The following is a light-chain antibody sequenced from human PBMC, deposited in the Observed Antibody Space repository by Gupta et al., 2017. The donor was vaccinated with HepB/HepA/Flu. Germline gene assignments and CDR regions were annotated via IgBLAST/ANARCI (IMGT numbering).Light chain of an antibody. J-gene: IGKJ5*01. V-gene: IGKV4-1*01. CDR2: WAS. CDR1: QNVLYSNNKDF. CDR3: HQDYSTPLT. Sequence: DIVMTQSPYSLAVSLGERATINCKSSQNVLYSNNKDFLAWYQQKPGHPPKLLMSWASTREYGVPDRFSGRGSGTDFTLTISSLQAEDVAVYYCHQDYSTPLTFGEGTRLEIK.